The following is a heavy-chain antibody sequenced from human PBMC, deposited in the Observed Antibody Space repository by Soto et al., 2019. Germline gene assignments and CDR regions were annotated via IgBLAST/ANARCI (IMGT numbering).Heavy chain of an antibody. CDR3: ARESQQWLVDFDV. CDR1: GGSFSSYY. V-gene: IGHV4-59*01. D-gene: IGHD6-19*01. CDR2: IYYIGST. J-gene: IGHJ3*01. Sequence: SETLSLTCTVSGGSFSSYYWSWIRQPPGKGLEWIGYIYYIGSTNYNPSLKSRVTISVDTSKNQFSLKLSSVTAADTAVYYCARESQQWLVDFDVWGQGTMVTVSS.